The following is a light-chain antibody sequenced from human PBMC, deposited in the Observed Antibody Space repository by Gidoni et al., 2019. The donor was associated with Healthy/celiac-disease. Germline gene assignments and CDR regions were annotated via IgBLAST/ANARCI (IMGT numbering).Light chain of an antibody. CDR2: KAS. J-gene: IGKJ1*01. CDR1: QSISSR. CDR3: QQYNSYST. V-gene: IGKV1-5*03. Sequence: DIQLTQSPPTLSASVGDRVTITCRASQSISSRLAWYQQKPGKPPKLLIYKASSLESGVPSRFSGSGSGTEFTLTISSLQPDDFATYYCQQYNSYSTFXQXTKVEIK.